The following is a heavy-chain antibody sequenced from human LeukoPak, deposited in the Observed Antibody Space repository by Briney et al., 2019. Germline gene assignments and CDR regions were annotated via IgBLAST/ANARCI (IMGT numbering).Heavy chain of an antibody. CDR3: ARLDTARTNWFDP. Sequence: SETLSLTCTVSGGSISSYYWSWIRQPPGKGLEWIGYIYYSGSTNYNPSLESRVTISVDTSKNQFSLKLSSVTAADTAVYYCARLDTARTNWFDPWGQGTLVTVSS. J-gene: IGHJ5*02. CDR2: IYYSGST. D-gene: IGHD5-18*01. CDR1: GGSISSYY. V-gene: IGHV4-59*01.